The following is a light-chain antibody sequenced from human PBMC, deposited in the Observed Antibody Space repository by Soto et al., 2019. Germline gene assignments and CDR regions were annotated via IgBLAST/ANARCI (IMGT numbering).Light chain of an antibody. J-gene: IGKJ1*01. V-gene: IGKV1-39*01. CDR2: AAS. CDR1: QSIGNY. Sequence: DIQMTQSPSSLSTSVGDRVSITCRASQSIGNYLNWYQQKPGKVPKLLIYAASRLQSGVPSRFSGSGSGTDFTLTISSLQPEDFATYFCQKSYITPWTFGQWTKVEI. CDR3: QKSYITPWT.